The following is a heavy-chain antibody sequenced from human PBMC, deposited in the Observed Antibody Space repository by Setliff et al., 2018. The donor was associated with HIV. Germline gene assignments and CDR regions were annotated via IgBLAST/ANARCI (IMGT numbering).Heavy chain of an antibody. D-gene: IGHD6-19*01. CDR1: GYTFSSYW. CDR2: IQQHGSEI. Sequence: PGESLKISCAASGYTFSSYWMAWVRQCPGKGLEWVANIQQHGSEIHYVASVEGRFTISRDNAKNSLYLQMNSLRAEDTAVYYCANMQWASNAWYSFDYWGQGAQVTVPQ. CDR3: ANMQWASNAWYSFDY. V-gene: IGHV3-7*05. J-gene: IGHJ4*02.